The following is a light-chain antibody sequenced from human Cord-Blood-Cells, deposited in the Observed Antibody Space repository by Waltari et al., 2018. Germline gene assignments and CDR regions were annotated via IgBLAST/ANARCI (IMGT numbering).Light chain of an antibody. CDR2: DAS. J-gene: IGKJ1*01. V-gene: IGKV3-11*01. CDR1: QSVSSY. CDR3: QQRSNWPPT. Sequence: EIVLTQSPATLSLSPGESATLSCRASQSVSSYLAWYQQKPGQAPTLLIYDASKRATGIPARFSGSGSGTDFTLTISSLEPEDFAVYYCQQRSNWPPTFGQGTKVEIK.